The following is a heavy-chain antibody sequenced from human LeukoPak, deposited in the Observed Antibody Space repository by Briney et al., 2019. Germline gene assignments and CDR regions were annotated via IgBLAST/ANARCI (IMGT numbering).Heavy chain of an antibody. D-gene: IGHD2-21*02. V-gene: IGHV5-51*01. Sequence: GGSLQISCKGSGYILTSYWIGWVRQMPGKGLEGMGIIYPGDSDTRYSPSFQGQVTISADKSISTAYLQWSSLKASDTAMYYCARHSTLAYCGGDCYSYAFDIWGQGTMVTVSS. CDR1: GYILTSYW. CDR3: ARHSTLAYCGGDCYSYAFDI. J-gene: IGHJ3*02. CDR2: IYPGDSDT.